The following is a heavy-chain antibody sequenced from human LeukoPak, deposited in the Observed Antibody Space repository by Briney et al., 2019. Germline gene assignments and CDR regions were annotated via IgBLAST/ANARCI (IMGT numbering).Heavy chain of an antibody. CDR3: AKLTGYCSSTSCYFLYYYYGMDV. D-gene: IGHD2-2*01. CDR1: GFTFSSYS. J-gene: IGHJ6*02. CDR2: ISSSSSTI. V-gene: IGHV3-48*01. Sequence: GGSLRLSCAASGFTFSSYSMNWVRQAPGKGLEWVSYISSSSSTIYYADSVKGRFTISRDNAKNSLYLQMNSLRAEDTAVYYCAKLTGYCSSTSCYFLYYYYGMDVWGQGTTVTVSS.